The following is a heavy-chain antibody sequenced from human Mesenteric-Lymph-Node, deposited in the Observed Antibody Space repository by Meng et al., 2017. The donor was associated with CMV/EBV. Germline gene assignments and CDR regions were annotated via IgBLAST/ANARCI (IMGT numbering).Heavy chain of an antibody. CDR1: GFTFSSYE. CDR2: INSRGTTI. D-gene: IGHD4-23*01. Sequence: GESLKISCAASGFTFSSYEMNWVRQGPGKGLEWVSYINSRGTTIYYADSVKGRFTISRDNAKNSLYLQMNSLRAEDTAVYYCARVPGDYGGNMFDYWGQGTLVTVSS. J-gene: IGHJ4*02. V-gene: IGHV3-48*03. CDR3: ARVPGDYGGNMFDY.